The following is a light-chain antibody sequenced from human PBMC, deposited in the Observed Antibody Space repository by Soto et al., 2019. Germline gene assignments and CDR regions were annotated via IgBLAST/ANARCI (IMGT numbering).Light chain of an antibody. CDR1: RSNIGAGYA. CDR2: GNS. J-gene: IGLJ2*01. V-gene: IGLV1-40*01. Sequence: QSVLTQPPSVSGAPGQRVTISCTGSRSNIGAGYAVHWYQQLPGTAPKFLIHGNSNRPSGVPDRFSGSKSGTSASLAITGLQAEDEADYYCQSYDSSLSGVLFGGGTKLT. CDR3: QSYDSSLSGVL.